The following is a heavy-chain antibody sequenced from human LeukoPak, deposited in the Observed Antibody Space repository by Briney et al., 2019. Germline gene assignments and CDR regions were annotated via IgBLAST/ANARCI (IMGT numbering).Heavy chain of an antibody. CDR3: ARGTPYCSGGSCYDQFDF. J-gene: IGHJ4*02. CDR2: SSYSGST. D-gene: IGHD2-15*01. Sequence: SETLSLTCTVSGGSISSSTYYWGWIRQPPGKGLEWIGSSSYSGSTYYNPSLKSRVTMSVDTSKNQFSLKLRSVTAADTAVYYCARGTPYCSGGSCYDQFDFWGQGTLVTVS. V-gene: IGHV4-39*07. CDR1: GGSISSSTYY.